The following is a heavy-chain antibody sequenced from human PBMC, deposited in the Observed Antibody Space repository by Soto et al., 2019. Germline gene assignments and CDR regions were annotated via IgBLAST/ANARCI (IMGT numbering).Heavy chain of an antibody. D-gene: IGHD4-17*01. CDR1: GFTFSSYA. CDR2: ISGSGGST. V-gene: IGHV3-23*01. CDR3: ARCPTTVTTDYYDYGMDV. Sequence: EVQLLESGGGLVQPGGSLRLSCAASGFTFSSYAMSWVRQAPGKGLEWVSAISGSGGSTYYADSVKGRFTISRDNSKNTLYLQMNSLRAEDTAVYYCARCPTTVTTDYYDYGMDVWGQGTTVTVSS. J-gene: IGHJ6*02.